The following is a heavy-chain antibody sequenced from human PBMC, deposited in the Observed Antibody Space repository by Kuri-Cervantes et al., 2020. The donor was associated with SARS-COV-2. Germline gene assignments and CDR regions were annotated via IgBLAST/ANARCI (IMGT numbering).Heavy chain of an antibody. CDR3: SRATLTMNFDY. Sequence: SCTVSGGSISNGGYSWIWTRQPPGKGLEYIGYIFHSGTAYYNPSLKSRVAMSADRSKNQFSLNLRSVTAADTAVYYCSRATLTMNFDYWGPGALVTVSS. J-gene: IGHJ4*02. CDR1: GGSISNGGYS. CDR2: IFHSGTA. D-gene: IGHD3-3*01. V-gene: IGHV4-30-2*01.